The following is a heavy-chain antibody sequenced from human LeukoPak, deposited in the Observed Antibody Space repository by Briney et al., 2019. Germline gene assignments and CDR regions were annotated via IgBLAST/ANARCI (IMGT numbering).Heavy chain of an antibody. CDR1: GGSISSGSYY. V-gene: IGHV4-61*02. CDR2: IYTSGST. Sequence: SQTLSLTCTVSGGSISSGSYYWSWIRQPAGEGLEWIGRIYTSGSTNYNPSLKSRVTISVDTSKNQFSLKLSSVTAADTAVYYCASVDYGGNSGYWGQGTLVTVSS. J-gene: IGHJ4*02. CDR3: ASVDYGGNSGY. D-gene: IGHD4-23*01.